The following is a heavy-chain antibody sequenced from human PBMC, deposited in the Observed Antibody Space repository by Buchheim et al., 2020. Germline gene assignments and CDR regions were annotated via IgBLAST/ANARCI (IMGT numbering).Heavy chain of an antibody. D-gene: IGHD5-18*01. V-gene: IGHV4-39*07. CDR3: ARVRYSYGYIFDY. CDR2: IYYSGST. Sequence: QLQLQESGPGLVKPSETLSLTCTVSGGSISSSSYYWGWIRQPPGKGLAWIGSIYYSGSTYYNPSLKSRVTISVDTSKNSFFLKLSSVTAADTAVYYCARVRYSYGYIFDYWGQGTL. J-gene: IGHJ4*02. CDR1: GGSISSSSYY.